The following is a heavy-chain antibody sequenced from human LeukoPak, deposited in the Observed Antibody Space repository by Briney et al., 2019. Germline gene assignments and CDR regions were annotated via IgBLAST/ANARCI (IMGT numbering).Heavy chain of an antibody. CDR2: ISSSGSTI. Sequence: LPGGSLRLSCAASGFTFSSYEMNWVRQAPGKGLEWVSYISSSGSTIYYADSVKGRFTISRDNAENSLYLQMNSLRAEDTAVYYCAELGITMIGGVWGKGTTVTTSS. V-gene: IGHV3-48*03. CDR1: GFTFSSYE. D-gene: IGHD3-10*02. CDR3: AELGITMIGGV. J-gene: IGHJ6*04.